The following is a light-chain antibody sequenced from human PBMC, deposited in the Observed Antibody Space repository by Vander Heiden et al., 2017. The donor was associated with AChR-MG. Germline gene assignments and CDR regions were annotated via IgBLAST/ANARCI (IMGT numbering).Light chain of an antibody. Sequence: QSALTQPASVSGSPGQSITISCTGDNMAEYDFVSWYQQHPGSAPKLHIYDRTDRPSVVSIRFSGSTSGNTASLTFSGLQADDDDYYFCSSPTNSTRLFGGGTKLTVL. CDR1: NMAEYDF. CDR2: DRT. J-gene: IGLJ3*02. CDR3: SSPTNSTRL. V-gene: IGLV2-14*03.